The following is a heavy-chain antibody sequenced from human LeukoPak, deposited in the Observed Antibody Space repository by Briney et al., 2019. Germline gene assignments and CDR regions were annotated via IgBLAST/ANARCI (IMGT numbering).Heavy chain of an antibody. J-gene: IGHJ4*02. D-gene: IGHD3-10*01. V-gene: IGHV1-18*01. Sequence: ASVKVSCKASGYIFTNYGISWVRQAPGQGLEWMGWICSFNDNTHSAPKLQGRVTMTTDTSTGTAYMELRSLRSDDTAVYYCARDGYGSGKGYFDYWGQGTLVTVSS. CDR1: GYIFTNYG. CDR2: ICSFNDNT. CDR3: ARDGYGSGKGYFDY.